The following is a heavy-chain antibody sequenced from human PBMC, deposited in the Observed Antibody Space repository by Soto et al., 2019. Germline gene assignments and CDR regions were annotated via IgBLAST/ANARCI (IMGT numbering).Heavy chain of an antibody. CDR2: INHSGST. D-gene: IGHD3-10*01. J-gene: IGHJ3*02. Sequence: QVQLQQWGAGLLKPSETLSLTCAVYGGSFSGYYWSWIRQPPGKGLEWIGEINHSGSTNYNPSLKSRVTISVYTSKNQFSLKLSSVTAADTAVYYCARYYGSGSYYYPVPPNDAFDIWGQGTMVTVSS. V-gene: IGHV4-34*01. CDR1: GGSFSGYY. CDR3: ARYYGSGSYYYPVPPNDAFDI.